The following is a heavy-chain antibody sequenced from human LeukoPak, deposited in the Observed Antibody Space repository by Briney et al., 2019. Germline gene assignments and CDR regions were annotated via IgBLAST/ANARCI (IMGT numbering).Heavy chain of an antibody. V-gene: IGHV3-30*19. J-gene: IGHJ4*01. Sequence: PGGSLRLSCAASGFTFSSYGMHWVRQAPGKGLEWVAVIWYDGSNKYYADSVKGRFTISRDNSKNTLYLQMNSLRAEDTAVYYCARDGAVGIAAAGPGEFDYWGQGTLVTVSS. CDR2: IWYDGSNK. CDR3: ARDGAVGIAAAGPGEFDY. D-gene: IGHD6-13*01. CDR1: GFTFSSYG.